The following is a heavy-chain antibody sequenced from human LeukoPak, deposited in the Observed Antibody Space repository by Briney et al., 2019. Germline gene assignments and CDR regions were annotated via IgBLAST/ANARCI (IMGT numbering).Heavy chain of an antibody. CDR3: VRGDWLDF. D-gene: IGHD5-24*01. CDR2: IPWNSDII. Sequence: GGSLRLSCVASGFPFGNYAMHWVRQTPGKGLEWVAGIPWNSDIITYADPERGRFTVSRDNAKNSVYLQMDSLKPEDTALYHCVRGDWLDFWGQGTLVTVSS. CDR1: GFPFGNYA. J-gene: IGHJ5*01. V-gene: IGHV3-9*01.